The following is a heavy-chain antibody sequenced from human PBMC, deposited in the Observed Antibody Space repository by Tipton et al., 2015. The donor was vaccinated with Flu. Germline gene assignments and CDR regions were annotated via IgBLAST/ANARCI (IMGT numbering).Heavy chain of an antibody. D-gene: IGHD3-22*01. Sequence: LRLSCTVSGGSISSYYWSWIRQPPGKGLEWIGYIYYSGSTNYNPSLKSRVTISVDTSKNQFSLKLSSVTAADTAVYYCARHGNAYYYDGSGYPSPPHYYYYGMDVWGQGTTVTVSS. J-gene: IGHJ6*02. CDR2: IYYSGST. CDR3: ARHGNAYYYDGSGYPSPPHYYYYGMDV. V-gene: IGHV4-59*08. CDR1: GGSISSYY.